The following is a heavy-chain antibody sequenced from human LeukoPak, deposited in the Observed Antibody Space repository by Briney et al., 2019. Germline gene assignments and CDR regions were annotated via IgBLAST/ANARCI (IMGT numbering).Heavy chain of an antibody. CDR3: AKVVGTSPFDY. CDR1: GFTFSSYA. Sequence: GGSLRLSCAASGFTFSSYAMNWVRQAPGKGLEWVPTITGSGGTTYYADSVKGRFTISRDNSKNTLYLQMNSLRAEDTAVYYCAKVVGTSPFDYWGQGTLVTVSS. V-gene: IGHV3-23*01. J-gene: IGHJ4*02. CDR2: ITGSGGTT. D-gene: IGHD1-26*01.